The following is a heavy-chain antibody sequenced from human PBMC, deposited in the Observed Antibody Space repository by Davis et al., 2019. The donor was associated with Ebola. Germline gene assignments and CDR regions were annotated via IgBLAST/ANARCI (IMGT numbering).Heavy chain of an antibody. V-gene: IGHV3-15*01. CDR1: GFTFGDYA. J-gene: IGHJ4*02. Sequence: GESLKISCTASGFTFGDYALSWFRQAPGKGLEWVGRIKSKTDGGTTDYAAPVKGRFTISRDDSKNTLYLQMNSLKTEDTAVYYCTSSGDYGDYWGQGTLVTVSS. D-gene: IGHD3-10*01. CDR2: IKSKTDGGTT. CDR3: TSSGDYGDY.